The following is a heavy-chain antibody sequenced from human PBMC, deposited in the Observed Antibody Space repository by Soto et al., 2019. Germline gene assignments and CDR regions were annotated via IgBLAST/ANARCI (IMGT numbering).Heavy chain of an antibody. D-gene: IGHD4-17*01. J-gene: IGHJ6*02. Sequence: GASVKVSCKASGYTFTGYYMHWVRQAPGQGLEWMGWINPNSGGTNYAQKFQGWVTMTRDTSISTAYMELSRLRSDDTAVYYCARDHARTVTTAGALMDVWGQGTTVTVSS. V-gene: IGHV1-2*04. CDR3: ARDHARTVTTAGALMDV. CDR1: GYTFTGYY. CDR2: INPNSGGT.